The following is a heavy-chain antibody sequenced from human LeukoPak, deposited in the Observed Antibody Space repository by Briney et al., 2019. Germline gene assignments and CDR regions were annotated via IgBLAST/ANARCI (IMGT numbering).Heavy chain of an antibody. J-gene: IGHJ4*02. CDR2: INHSGST. CDR3: ARRRGSLVY. Sequence: SETLSLTCAVYGGSFSGYYWSWIRQPPGKGLEWIGEINHSGSTNYNPSLKSRVTISVDTSKNQFSLKLSSVTAADTAVYYCARRRGSLVYWGQGTLVTVSS. D-gene: IGHD6-25*01. V-gene: IGHV4-34*01. CDR1: GGSFSGYY.